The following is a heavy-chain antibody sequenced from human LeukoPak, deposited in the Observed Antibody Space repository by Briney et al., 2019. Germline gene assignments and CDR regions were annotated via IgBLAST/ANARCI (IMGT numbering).Heavy chain of an antibody. CDR2: IIPIFGTA. CDR3: ATPASTGDLYYYYGMDV. V-gene: IGHV1-69*13. CDR1: GGTFSSYA. Sequence: ASVKVSCKASGGTFSSYAISWVRQAPGQGLEWMGGIIPIFGTANYAQKFQGRVTITADESTSTAYMELSSLRSEDTAVYYCATPASTGDLYYYYGMDVWGQGTTVTVSS. J-gene: IGHJ6*02. D-gene: IGHD7-27*01.